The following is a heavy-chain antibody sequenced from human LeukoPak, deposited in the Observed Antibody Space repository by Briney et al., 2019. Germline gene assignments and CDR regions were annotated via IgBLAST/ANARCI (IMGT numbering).Heavy chain of an antibody. CDR2: IYYSGST. D-gene: IGHD1-26*01. J-gene: IGHJ4*02. Sequence: SETLSLTCTVSGGSISSSSYYWGWIRQPPGKGLEWIGSIYYSGSTYYNPSLKSRVTISVDTPKNQFSLKLSSVTAADTAVYYCARPLLRGDYFDYWGQGTLVTVSS. V-gene: IGHV4-39*01. CDR1: GGSISSSSYY. CDR3: ARPLLRGDYFDY.